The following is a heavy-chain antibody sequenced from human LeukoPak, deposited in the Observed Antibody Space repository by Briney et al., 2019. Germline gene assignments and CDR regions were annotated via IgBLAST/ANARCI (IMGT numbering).Heavy chain of an antibody. Sequence: ASVKVSCKASGYSFTDYGVSWVRQAPGQGLEWMGWISPYTGNTDYPRDLRGRVAMTADTSTSTVCMELKSLRSDDTAFYYCTREAEDLPGVITFLYWGQGTLVTVSS. J-gene: IGHJ4*02. CDR1: GYSFTDYG. V-gene: IGHV1-18*01. CDR3: TREAEDLPGVITFLY. D-gene: IGHD3-22*01. CDR2: ISPYTGNT.